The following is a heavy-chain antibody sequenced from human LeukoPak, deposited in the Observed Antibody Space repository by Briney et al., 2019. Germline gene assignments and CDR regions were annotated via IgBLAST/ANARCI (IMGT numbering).Heavy chain of an antibody. Sequence: PSQTLSLTCTVSGGSISSGGYYWSWIRQHPGKGLEWIGYIYYSGSTYYNPSLKSRVTISVDTSRNQFSLKLSSVTAADTAVYYCARAPVVAATRGWFDPWGQGTLVTVSS. V-gene: IGHV4-31*03. D-gene: IGHD2-15*01. CDR3: ARAPVVAATRGWFDP. CDR2: IYYSGST. CDR1: GGSISSGGYY. J-gene: IGHJ5*02.